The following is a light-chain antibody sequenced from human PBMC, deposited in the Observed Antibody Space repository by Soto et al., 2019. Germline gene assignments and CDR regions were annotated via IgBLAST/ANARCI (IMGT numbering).Light chain of an antibody. V-gene: IGKV3-20*01. CDR3: QQYGSSPPT. J-gene: IGKJ1*01. Sequence: EIVLTQSPGTLSLSPGERATLSCRASQSVSNNYVAWYQRKPGQAPRLLIYGASSRATDIPCRFSGSGSGTDFSLTITRLEPEDFAVYYCQQYGSSPPTFGQGTKVEI. CDR2: GAS. CDR1: QSVSNNY.